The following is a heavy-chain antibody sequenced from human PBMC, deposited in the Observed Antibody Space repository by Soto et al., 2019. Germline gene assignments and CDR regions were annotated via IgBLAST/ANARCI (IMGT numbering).Heavy chain of an antibody. J-gene: IGHJ4*02. D-gene: IGHD2-15*01. CDR2: IYNSGTT. CDR3: ARQTIYCSGGTCYLDY. V-gene: IGHV4-61*01. CDR1: GDSVNSGTYY. Sequence: SETLSLTCTVSGDSVNSGTYYWSWIRQPPGKGLEWIGYIYNSGTTKYNPSLKSRVSISVDRSKNQFSLKLSSVTAADTAVYYCARQTIYCSGGTCYLDYWGQGSLVTVSS.